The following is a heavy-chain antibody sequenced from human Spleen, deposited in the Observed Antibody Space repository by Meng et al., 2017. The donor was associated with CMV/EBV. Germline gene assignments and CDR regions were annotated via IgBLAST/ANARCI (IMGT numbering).Heavy chain of an antibody. D-gene: IGHD4-11*01. Sequence: ASVKVSCKASGHTFTTYYMHWVRQAPGQGLEWMGIINPSVGSTIYAQKFQGRVTMTRDTSISTAYMELSRLRSDDTAVYYCARELTTSRGMDVWGQGTTVTVSS. CDR1: GHTFTTYY. V-gene: IGHV1-46*01. CDR2: INPSVGST. J-gene: IGHJ6*02. CDR3: ARELTTSRGMDV.